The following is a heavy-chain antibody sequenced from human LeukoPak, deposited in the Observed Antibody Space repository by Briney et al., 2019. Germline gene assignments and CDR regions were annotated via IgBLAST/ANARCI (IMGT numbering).Heavy chain of an antibody. CDR2: IYHSGST. CDR3: ARRRYYYDSSGYYVDY. J-gene: IGHJ4*02. D-gene: IGHD3-22*01. V-gene: IGHV4-30-2*01. Sequence: PSQTLSLTCAVSGGSISSGGYSWSWIRQPPGKGLEWIGYIYHSGSTYYNPSLKSRVTISVDRSKNQFSLKLSSVTAADTAVYYCARRRYYYDSSGYYVDYWGQGTLVTVSS. CDR1: GGSISSGGYS.